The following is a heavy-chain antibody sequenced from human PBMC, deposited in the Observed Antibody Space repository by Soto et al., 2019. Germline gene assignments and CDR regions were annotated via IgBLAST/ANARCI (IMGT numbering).Heavy chain of an antibody. D-gene: IGHD2-2*01. CDR1: GFTFSKFG. CDR3: AKDSDQLLFDYYYYGMDV. Sequence: QVQLVESGGGVVQPGGSLRLSCEASGFTFSKFGIPWVRQAPGKGLEWVAVVSYDGSFKYYADSVKGRFTISRDNSKNTLYLQMNSLRPEDTALYYCAKDSDQLLFDYYYYGMDVWGQGTTVTVSS. J-gene: IGHJ6*02. V-gene: IGHV3-30*18. CDR2: VSYDGSFK.